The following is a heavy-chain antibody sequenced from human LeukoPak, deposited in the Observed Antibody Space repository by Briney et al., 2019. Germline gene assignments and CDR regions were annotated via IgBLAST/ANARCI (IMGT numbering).Heavy chain of an antibody. CDR3: AKSTYGDYVKDY. Sequence: PGGSLRLSCAASGFTVSSNYMSWVRQAPGEGLEWVSVIYSGGNTYYADSVKGRFTISRDNSKNTLYLQMNSLRAEDTAVYYCAKSTYGDYVKDYWGQGTLVTVSS. CDR1: GFTVSSNY. V-gene: IGHV3-53*01. CDR2: IYSGGNT. D-gene: IGHD4-17*01. J-gene: IGHJ4*02.